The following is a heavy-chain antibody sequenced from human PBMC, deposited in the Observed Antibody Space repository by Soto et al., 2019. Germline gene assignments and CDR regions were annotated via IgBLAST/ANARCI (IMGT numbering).Heavy chain of an antibody. Sequence: QMPLVQSGPEVKKPGTSVKVSCKASGFTFTSSSVQWVRQARGQRLEWIGWIVVGSGNTNYAQKFQERVTITRDMSTSTAYMELSSLRSEDTAVCYCAARGAIMGYYYGLDVWGQGTTVTVS. CDR1: GFTFTSSS. J-gene: IGHJ6*02. CDR2: IVVGSGNT. V-gene: IGHV1-58*01. CDR3: AARGAIMGYYYGLDV. D-gene: IGHD3-16*01.